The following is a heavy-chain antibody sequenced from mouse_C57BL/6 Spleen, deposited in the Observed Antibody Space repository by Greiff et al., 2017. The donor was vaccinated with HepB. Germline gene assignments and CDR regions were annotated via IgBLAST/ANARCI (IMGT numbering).Heavy chain of an antibody. CDR3: AREGSYFDY. D-gene: IGHD1-1*01. J-gene: IGHJ2*01. Sequence: EVKLMESEGDLVQPGRSMKLSCTASGFTFSDYYMAWVRQVPEKGLEWVANINYDGSSTYYLDSLKSRFIISRDNAKNILYLQMSSLKSEDTATYYCAREGSYFDYWGQGTTLTVSS. V-gene: IGHV5-16*01. CDR2: INYDGSST. CDR1: GFTFSDYY.